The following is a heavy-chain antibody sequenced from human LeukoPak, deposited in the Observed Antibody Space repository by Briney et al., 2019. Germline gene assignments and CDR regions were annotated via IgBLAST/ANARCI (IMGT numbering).Heavy chain of an antibody. D-gene: IGHD1-1*01. CDR1: GDSISSYY. CDR2: IFYSGST. V-gene: IGHV4-59*01. Sequence: SETLSLTCTVSGDSISSYYWSWIRQPPGKGLEWVGYIFYSGSTNYNPSLKSRVTISVDTSKNQFSLKLSSVTPADTAVYYCASSPGGTAAFDIWGQGTLATVSS. J-gene: IGHJ3*02. CDR3: ASSPGGTAAFDI.